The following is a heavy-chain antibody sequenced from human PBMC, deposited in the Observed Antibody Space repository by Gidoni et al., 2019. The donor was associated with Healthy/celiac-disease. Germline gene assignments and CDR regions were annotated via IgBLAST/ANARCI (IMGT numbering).Heavy chain of an antibody. D-gene: IGHD1-7*01. V-gene: IGHV5-10-1*01. CDR2: IDPSASYT. J-gene: IGHJ4*02. Sequence: EVQLVQSGAEVKKPGESLRISCKGSGYSFTSYWISWVRQMPGKGLEWMGRIDPSASYTNYSPSFQGHVTISADKSISTAYLQWSSLKASDTAMYYCARHVYNWNSPDYWGQGTLVTVSS. CDR3: ARHVYNWNSPDY. CDR1: GYSFTSYW.